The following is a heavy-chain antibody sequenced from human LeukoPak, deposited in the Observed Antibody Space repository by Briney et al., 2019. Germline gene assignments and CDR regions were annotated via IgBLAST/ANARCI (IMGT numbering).Heavy chain of an antibody. CDR1: GGSISSSSYY. CDR2: IYYSGST. CDR3: ARGVPPIRRYFDTPAAAGNGWDYVWGSYRFGSLPDC. V-gene: IGHV4-39*01. Sequence: KTSETLSLTCTVSGGSISSSSYYWGWIRQPPGKGLEWIGSIYYSGSTYYNPSLKSRVTISVDTSKNQFSLKLSSVTAADTAVYYCARGVPPIRRYFDTPAAAGNGWDYVWGSYRFGSLPDCWGQGTLVTVSS. J-gene: IGHJ4*02. D-gene: IGHD3-16*02.